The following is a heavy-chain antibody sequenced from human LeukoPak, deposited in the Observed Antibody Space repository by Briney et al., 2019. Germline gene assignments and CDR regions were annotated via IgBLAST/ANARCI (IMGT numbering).Heavy chain of an antibody. Sequence: PGGSLRLSCAASGFTFSSYGMHWVRKAPGKGLGWGAFIRCDGSNKYYADSVKGRFTISRDNSKNTLYLQMNSLRAEDTAVYYCAKDEGYSGSYYGYWGQGTLVTVSS. J-gene: IGHJ4*02. D-gene: IGHD1-26*01. CDR3: AKDEGYSGSYYGY. V-gene: IGHV3-30*02. CDR2: IRCDGSNK. CDR1: GFTFSSYG.